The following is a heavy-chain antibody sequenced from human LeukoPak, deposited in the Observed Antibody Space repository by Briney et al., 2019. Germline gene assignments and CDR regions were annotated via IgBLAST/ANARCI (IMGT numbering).Heavy chain of an antibody. CDR2: IYYSGST. CDR3: ARRVAVGNYFDP. V-gene: IGHV4-59*08. D-gene: IGHD4-11*01. Sequence: SSETLSLTCAFSGGSISTDYWSWVRQPPGKGLQWIGYIYYSGSTNYNPSLKSRVTISLNTAKNQCSLRLRSVTAADTAVYYCARRVAVGNYFDPWGQGTLVTVSS. J-gene: IGHJ5*02. CDR1: GGSISTDY.